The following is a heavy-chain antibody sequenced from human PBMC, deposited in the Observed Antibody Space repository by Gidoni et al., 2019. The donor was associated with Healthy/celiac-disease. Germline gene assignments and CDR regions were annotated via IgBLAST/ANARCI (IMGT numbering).Heavy chain of an antibody. V-gene: IGHV3-11*05. CDR3: ARGGELGPLDAFDI. CDR2: ISSSSSYT. CDR1: GFTFSDYY. D-gene: IGHD3-10*01. Sequence: QVQLVESGGGLVKPGGSLRLSCVASGFTFSDYYMSWIRQAPGKGLGWVSDISSSSSYTNYADSGKGRFTISRDNAKNSLYLQMNSLRAEDTAVYYCARGGELGPLDAFDIWGQGTMVTVSS. J-gene: IGHJ3*02.